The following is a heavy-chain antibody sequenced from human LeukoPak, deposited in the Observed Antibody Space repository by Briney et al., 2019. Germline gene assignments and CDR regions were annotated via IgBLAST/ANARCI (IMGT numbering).Heavy chain of an antibody. J-gene: IGHJ6*03. CDR2: IKQDGSEK. CDR3: ARGALSSIVVVPAARVYYYYYYYMDV. V-gene: IGHV3-7*01. Sequence: PGGSLRLSCAASGFTFSSYWMSWVRQAPGKGLEWVANIKQDGSEKYYMDSVKGRFTISRDNAKNSLYLQMNSLRAEDTAVYYCARGALSSIVVVPAARVYYYYYYYMDVWGKGPRSPSP. CDR1: GFTFSSYW. D-gene: IGHD2-2*01.